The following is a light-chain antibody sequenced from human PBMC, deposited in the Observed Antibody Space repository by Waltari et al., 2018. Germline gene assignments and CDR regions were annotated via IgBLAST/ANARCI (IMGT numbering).Light chain of an antibody. CDR2: LGS. J-gene: IGKJ4*01. V-gene: IGKV2-28*01. Sequence: DIVMTQSPLSLPVTPGEPASISCRSIQSLLHSNGYNYLDWYLQKSGQSPQLLIYLGSNRASGVPDRFSGSGSGTDFTLKISRVEAEDVGVYYCMQALQTPLTFGGGTKVEIK. CDR1: QSLLHSNGYNY. CDR3: MQALQTPLT.